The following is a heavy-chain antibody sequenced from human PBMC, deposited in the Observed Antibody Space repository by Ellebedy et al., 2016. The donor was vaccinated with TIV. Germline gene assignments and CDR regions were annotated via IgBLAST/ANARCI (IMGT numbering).Heavy chain of an antibody. Sequence: ASVKVSCKASGYSFTGYYLHWVRQAPGRGLEWMGWISPDSGGTKYAQKFEGRVTMTRDTSINTAYMELSRLRSDDTAVYYCARVRGSIVLDYWGQGTVVTVSS. CDR1: GYSFTGYY. CDR3: ARVRGSIVLDY. D-gene: IGHD3-10*01. J-gene: IGHJ4*02. V-gene: IGHV1-2*02. CDR2: ISPDSGGT.